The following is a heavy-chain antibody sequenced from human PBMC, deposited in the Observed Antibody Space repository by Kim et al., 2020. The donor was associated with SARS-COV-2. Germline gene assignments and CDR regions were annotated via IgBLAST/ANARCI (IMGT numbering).Heavy chain of an antibody. CDR3: ARVKAGAFDI. V-gene: IGHV3-53*01. J-gene: IGHJ3*02. CDR2: ST. D-gene: IGHD6-13*01. Sequence: STYYADSVRGRFTISGDNSKNTLYLQMNSLGAEDTAVYYCARVKAGAFDIWGQGTMVTVSS.